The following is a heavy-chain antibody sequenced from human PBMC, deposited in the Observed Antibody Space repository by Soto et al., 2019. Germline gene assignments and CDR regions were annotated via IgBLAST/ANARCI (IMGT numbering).Heavy chain of an antibody. J-gene: IGHJ4*02. Sequence: SLLKRARKTVGGGYSGDLGSRGRQTPGQGLEWMGGIIPTFGTANYAQKFQGRVTITADESTSTAYMELSSLRSEDTAVYYCASVVLQPKQGIAYWGQGTLVTVSS. D-gene: IGHD1-1*01. CDR3: ASVVLQPKQGIAY. CDR1: GGGYSGDL. CDR2: IIPTFGTA. V-gene: IGHV1-69*01.